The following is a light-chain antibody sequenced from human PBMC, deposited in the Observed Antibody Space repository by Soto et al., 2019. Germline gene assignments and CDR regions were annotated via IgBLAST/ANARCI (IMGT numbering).Light chain of an antibody. Sequence: QSVLTQPPSASGSPGQSVTISCTGTSSDVGGYNYVSWYQQHPGEVPKLMIYEVSKRPSGVPDRFSGSKSGNTASLTVSGLQAEDEADYYCSSYAGSNLYVFGTGTKLTVL. CDR2: EVS. J-gene: IGLJ1*01. CDR1: SSDVGGYNY. CDR3: SSYAGSNLYV. V-gene: IGLV2-8*01.